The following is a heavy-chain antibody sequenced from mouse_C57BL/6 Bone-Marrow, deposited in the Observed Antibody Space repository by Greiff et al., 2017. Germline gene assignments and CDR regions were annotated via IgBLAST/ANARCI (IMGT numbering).Heavy chain of an antibody. CDR3: TRPLCSNCAIDY. D-gene: IGHD2-5*01. V-gene: IGHV6-6*01. J-gene: IGHJ4*01. CDR2: ISNKANNHAT. Sequence: EVKLVESGGGLVHPGGSLKLSCAASGFTFSDAWMDWVRQSPEKGLEWVAEISNKANNHATYYAESVKGRFTISRDDSKRSVYLQMNSLRAEDPGIYCCTRPLCSNCAIDYWGQGTSVTVSS. CDR1: GFTFSDAW.